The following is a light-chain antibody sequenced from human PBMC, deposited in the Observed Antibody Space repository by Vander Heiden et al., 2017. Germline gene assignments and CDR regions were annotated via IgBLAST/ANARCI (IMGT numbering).Light chain of an antibody. V-gene: IGLV8-61*01. CDR3: VLYMGSGIWV. Sequence: QTVVTQEPSFSVSPGGEVTLTCGLSSVSVSTSYYPSCYQQTPGQAPRTLIYSTTPRSSGVPARFSGSILGNKAALTITGDQADDESDYYCVLYMGSGIWVFGGGTKLTVL. CDR2: STT. CDR1: SVSVSTSYY. J-gene: IGLJ3*02.